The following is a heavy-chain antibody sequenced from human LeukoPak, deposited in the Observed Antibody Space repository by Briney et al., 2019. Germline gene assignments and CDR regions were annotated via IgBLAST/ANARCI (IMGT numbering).Heavy chain of an antibody. J-gene: IGHJ3*02. V-gene: IGHV3-23*01. CDR3: AKIRNSGSYHGAFDI. D-gene: IGHD1-26*01. Sequence: GGSLRLSCAASGFTFSSYVMSWVRQAPGKGLEWVSTISGSGDSTYHADSVKGRFTISRDNSKNTLYLQMNSLRAEDTAVYYCAKIRNSGSYHGAFDIWGQGTMVTVSS. CDR1: GFTFSSYV. CDR2: ISGSGDST.